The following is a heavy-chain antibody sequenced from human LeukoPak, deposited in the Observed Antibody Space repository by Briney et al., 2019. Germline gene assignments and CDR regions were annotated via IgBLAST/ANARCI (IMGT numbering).Heavy chain of an antibody. CDR1: GGSITSYY. D-gene: IGHD1-7*01. CDR3: ARVGTVLDGGY. Sequence: SETLSLTCTVSGGSITSYYWSWIRQPPGKGLDWIGYIYYSGNTNYNPSLRSRVIISVDSSKNQFSLRLRSVTAADTAVYYCARVGTVLDGGYWGQGTLVTVSS. J-gene: IGHJ4*02. V-gene: IGHV4-59*01. CDR2: IYYSGNT.